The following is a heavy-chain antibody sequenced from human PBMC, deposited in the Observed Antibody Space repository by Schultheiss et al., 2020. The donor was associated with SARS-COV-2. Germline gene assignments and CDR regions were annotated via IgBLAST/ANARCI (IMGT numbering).Heavy chain of an antibody. Sequence: SQTLSLTFAVYGGSFSGYYWSWIRQPPGKGLEWIGHIYYSGTTKYNPSLKSRVTISGDTSKNQFSLKLNSVSAADTAVYYCARDPSTVTKPYGMDVWGQGTTVTVSS. CDR2: IYYSGTT. CDR3: ARDPSTVTKPYGMDV. J-gene: IGHJ6*02. V-gene: IGHV4-59*01. D-gene: IGHD4-17*01. CDR1: GGSFSGYY.